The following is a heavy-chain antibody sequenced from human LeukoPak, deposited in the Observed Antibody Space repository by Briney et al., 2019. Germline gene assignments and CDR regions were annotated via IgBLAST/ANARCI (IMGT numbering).Heavy chain of an antibody. D-gene: IGHD3-3*01. Sequence: GGSLRPSCAASGFTFSSYWMSWVRQAPGKGLEWVANIKQDGSEEYYVDSVRGRFTISRDNAKNSLYLQMNSLRAEDTAVYYCARAPREWLLGYYFDYWGQGTLVTVSS. J-gene: IGHJ4*02. V-gene: IGHV3-7*01. CDR3: ARAPREWLLGYYFDY. CDR2: IKQDGSEE. CDR1: GFTFSSYW.